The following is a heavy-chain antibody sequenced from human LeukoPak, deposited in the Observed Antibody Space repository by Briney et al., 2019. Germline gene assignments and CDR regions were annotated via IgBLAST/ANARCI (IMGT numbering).Heavy chain of an antibody. Sequence: GGSLRLSCAAPGFTLSGDYMSWVRQAPGKGLEWVSVIFGASTTYYADSVKGRFTISRDNSKNTLYLQMNSLRAEDTAVYYCARAIQFGGYFDYWGQGTLVTVST. V-gene: IGHV3-53*01. CDR2: IFGASTT. D-gene: IGHD2-15*01. CDR3: ARAIQFGGYFDY. J-gene: IGHJ4*02. CDR1: GFTLSGDY.